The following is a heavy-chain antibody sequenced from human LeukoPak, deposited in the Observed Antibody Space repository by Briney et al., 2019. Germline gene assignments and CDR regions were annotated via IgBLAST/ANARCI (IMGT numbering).Heavy chain of an antibody. CDR1: GGSLSSSSYY. J-gene: IGHJ4*02. CDR3: ARDYYDSSGYYRRRLYYFDY. V-gene: IGHV4-39*02. D-gene: IGHD3-22*01. Sequence: SETLSLTCTVSGGSLSSSSYYWGWIRQPPGKGLEWIGSIYYSGSTYYNPSLKSRGTISVDTSKNQFSLKLSSVTAADTAVYYCARDYYDSSGYYRRRLYYFDYWGQGTLVTVSS. CDR2: IYYSGST.